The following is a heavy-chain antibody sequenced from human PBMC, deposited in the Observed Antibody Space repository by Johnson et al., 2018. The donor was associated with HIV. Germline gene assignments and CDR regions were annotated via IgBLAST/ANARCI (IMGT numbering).Heavy chain of an antibody. J-gene: IGHJ3*02. V-gene: IGHV3-66*02. Sequence: VQLVESGGGVVQPGRSLRLSCAASGFTVSINYMSWVRQAPGKGLEWVSVIYGDGTTFYADSVTGRFTISRDNSKNTLYLKMNSLRAGDTAGYYCAKDQHVVVVTADDAFDSWGQGTMVTVSS. D-gene: IGHD2-21*02. CDR2: IYGDGTT. CDR1: GFTVSINY. CDR3: AKDQHVVVVTADDAFDS.